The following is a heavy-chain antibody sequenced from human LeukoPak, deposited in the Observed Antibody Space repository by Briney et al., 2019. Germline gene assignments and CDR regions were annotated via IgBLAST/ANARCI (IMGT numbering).Heavy chain of an antibody. D-gene: IGHD3-22*01. CDR2: ISGSGYAT. CDR3: AKDFGEDYYDSSGYPIQH. CDR1: GFTFDDYT. Sequence: GGSLRLSCAASGFTFDDYTMHWVRQAPGKGLEWVSLISGSGYATYYADSVKGRFTISRDNSKNTLYLQMNSLRAEDTAVYYCAKDFGEDYYDSSGYPIQHWGQGTLVTVSS. J-gene: IGHJ1*01. V-gene: IGHV3-23*01.